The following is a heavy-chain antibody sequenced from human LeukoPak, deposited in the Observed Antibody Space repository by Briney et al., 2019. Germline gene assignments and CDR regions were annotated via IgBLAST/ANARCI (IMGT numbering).Heavy chain of an antibody. Sequence: GVSLRLSCAASGFTFSSYAMHWVRQAPGKGLEWVAVISYDGSNKYYADSVKGRFTISRDNCKNTLYLQMNSLRAEDTAVYYCARDRYYDFWSGYSPYYYYGMDVWGQGTTVTVSS. CDR3: ARDRYYDFWSGYSPYYYYGMDV. D-gene: IGHD3-3*01. CDR2: ISYDGSNK. J-gene: IGHJ6*02. V-gene: IGHV3-30*04. CDR1: GFTFSSYA.